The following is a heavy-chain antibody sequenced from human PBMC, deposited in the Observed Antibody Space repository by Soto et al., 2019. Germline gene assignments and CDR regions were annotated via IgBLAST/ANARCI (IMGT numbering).Heavy chain of an antibody. Sequence: GGSLRLSCAASGFTFSINAMSWLRQAPGKGLERVSALSANGQGIYYADSVRGRFTISRDNSKNTVFLHMDSLRAEDTAVYLGAKDRGDPRDQCHYWGRGTLVIVSS. V-gene: IGHV3-23*01. CDR1: GFTFSINA. D-gene: IGHD2-2*01. J-gene: IGHJ4*02. CDR2: LSANGQGI. CDR3: AKDRGDPRDQCHY.